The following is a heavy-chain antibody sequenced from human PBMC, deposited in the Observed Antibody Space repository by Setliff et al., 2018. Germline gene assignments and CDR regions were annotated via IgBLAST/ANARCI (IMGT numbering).Heavy chain of an antibody. V-gene: IGHV3-23*01. J-gene: IGHJ4*02. D-gene: IGHD2-15*01. CDR3: AKRGPYCSGDTCHYYFDY. CDR1: GFTFSTYW. CDR2: ISGSAQAT. Sequence: GGSLRLSCAASGFTFSTYWMSWVRQAPGKGLEWVSMISGSAQATYYADSVKGRFTISRDNSKNTVYLEMNSLRAEDTAVYYCAKRGPYCSGDTCHYYFDYWGQGTLVTVSS.